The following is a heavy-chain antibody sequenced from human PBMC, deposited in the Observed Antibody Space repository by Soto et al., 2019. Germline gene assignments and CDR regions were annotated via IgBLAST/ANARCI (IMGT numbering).Heavy chain of an antibody. Sequence: QVQLQESGPGLVKPSETLSLTCTVSGGSISSYYWSWIRQPPGKGLEWIGYIYYSGSTNYNPSLKSRVTISVDTSKNQFSLKLSSVTAADTAVYYCASLVVVAASYAFDIWGQGTMVTVPS. CDR3: ASLVVVAASYAFDI. CDR2: IYYSGST. D-gene: IGHD2-15*01. CDR1: GGSISSYY. J-gene: IGHJ3*02. V-gene: IGHV4-59*01.